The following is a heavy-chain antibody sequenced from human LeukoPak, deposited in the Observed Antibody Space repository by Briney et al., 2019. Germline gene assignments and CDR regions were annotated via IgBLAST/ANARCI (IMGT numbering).Heavy chain of an antibody. J-gene: IGHJ6*02. V-gene: IGHV3-23*01. CDR1: GFTFSSYA. D-gene: IGHD7-27*01. CDR2: ISGSGGST. Sequence: GGSLGLSCAASGFTFSSYAMSWVRQAPGKGLEWVSAISGSGGSTYYADSVKGRFTISRDNSKNTLYLQMNSLRAEDTAVYYCAKGSPGLYYYYGMDVWGQGTTVTVSS. CDR3: AKGSPGLYYYYGMDV.